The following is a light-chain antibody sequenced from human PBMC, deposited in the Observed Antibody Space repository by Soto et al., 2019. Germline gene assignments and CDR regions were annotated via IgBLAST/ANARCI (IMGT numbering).Light chain of an antibody. CDR2: AAS. CDR1: QSVSSSS. CDR3: QQYVGSPPKYT. V-gene: IGKV3-20*01. Sequence: EIVLTQSPGTLSLSPGERATLSCRASQSVSSSSLAWYQQKPGQAPSLLIYAASTRASGIPGRFSGSGSGTDFTLTISRLEPEDFAVYYCQQYVGSPPKYTFGQGTKLEIK. J-gene: IGKJ2*01.